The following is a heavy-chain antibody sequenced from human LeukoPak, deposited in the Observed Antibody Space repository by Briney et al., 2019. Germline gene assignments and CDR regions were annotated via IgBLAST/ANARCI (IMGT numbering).Heavy chain of an antibody. CDR1: GGSISSSSYY. Sequence: SETLSLTCTVSGGSISSSSYYWGWIRQPPGKGLEWIGSIYYSGSTYYNPSLKSRVTISVDTSKNQFSLKLSSVTAADTAVYYCARHLGYDYVWGSYRSGYFDYWGQGTLVTVSS. CDR3: ARHLGYDYVWGSYRSGYFDY. CDR2: IYYSGST. D-gene: IGHD3-16*02. V-gene: IGHV4-39*01. J-gene: IGHJ4*02.